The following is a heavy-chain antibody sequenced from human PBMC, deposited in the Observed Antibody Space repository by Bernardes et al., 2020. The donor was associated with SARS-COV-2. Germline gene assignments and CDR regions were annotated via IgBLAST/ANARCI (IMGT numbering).Heavy chain of an antibody. CDR3: ARHVPLELLAIDY. D-gene: IGHD1-7*01. CDR2: IFPSDSDT. Sequence: GESLKISCKTSGYNFRGHWIGWVRQMPGKGLEWMGIIFPSDSDTRYSPSFQGQVTISADNSISTAYLQWSSLKASDTAVYYCARHVPLELLAIDYWGQGTRVTVSS. CDR1: GYNFRGHW. J-gene: IGHJ4*02. V-gene: IGHV5-51*01.